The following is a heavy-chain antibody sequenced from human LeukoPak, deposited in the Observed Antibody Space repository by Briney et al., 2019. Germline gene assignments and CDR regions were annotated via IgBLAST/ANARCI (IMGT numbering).Heavy chain of an antibody. CDR3: AKVSGYCTNDVRFSYY. J-gene: IGHJ4*02. D-gene: IGHD2-8*01. V-gene: IGHV3-23*01. Sequence: GASLRLSCAASGFTFSSSAMSWVRQAPGEGLEWVSTISGSGGSTYYYADSVKGRFTISRDNSKNTLYLQMNSLRAEDTAVYYCAKVSGYCTNDVRFSYYWGQGALVTVSS. CDR1: GFTFSSSA. CDR2: ISGSGGST.